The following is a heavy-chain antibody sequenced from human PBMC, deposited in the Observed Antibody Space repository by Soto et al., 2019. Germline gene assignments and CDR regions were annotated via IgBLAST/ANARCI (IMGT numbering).Heavy chain of an antibody. J-gene: IGHJ6*02. CDR2: ISSDGSSK. CDR3: ARHGMDV. V-gene: IGHV3-74*01. Sequence: EMQLVESGGGLVQPGGSLRLSCSASGLTFSTNWMHWVRQTPGKGLVWVSHISSDGSSKNYSDSVKGRFTISRDNAKNTLYPQMTCLRAEDTAVYYCARHGMDVWGQGTTVTVSS. CDR1: GLTFSTNW.